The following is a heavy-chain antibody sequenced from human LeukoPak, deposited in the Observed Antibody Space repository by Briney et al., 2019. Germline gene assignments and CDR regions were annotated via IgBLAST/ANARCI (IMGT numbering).Heavy chain of an antibody. J-gene: IGHJ3*02. CDR2: IYPGDSDT. D-gene: IGHD2-2*01. CDR1: GYSFTSYW. CDR3: ARPLSDIVVVPAAPHDAFDI. Sequence: GESLKISCKGSGYSFTSYWIGWVRQMPGKGLEWMGTIYPGDSDTRYSPSFQGQVTISADKSISTAYLQWSSLKASDTAMYYCARPLSDIVVVPAAPHDAFDIWGQGTMVTVSS. V-gene: IGHV5-51*01.